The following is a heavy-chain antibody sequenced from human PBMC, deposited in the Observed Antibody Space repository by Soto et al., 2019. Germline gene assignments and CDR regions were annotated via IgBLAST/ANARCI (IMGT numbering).Heavy chain of an antibody. J-gene: IGHJ6*02. V-gene: IGHV5-51*01. D-gene: IGHD2-2*01. CDR3: ARQGSSTSRPYYYYYYGMDV. CDR2: IYPGDSDT. Sequence: GESLKISCKGSGYSFTSYWIGWVRQMPGKGLEWMGIIYPGDSDTRYSPSFRGQVTISADKSISTAYLQWSSLKASDTAMYYCARQGSSTSRPYYYYYYGMDVWGQGTTVTVSS. CDR1: GYSFTSYW.